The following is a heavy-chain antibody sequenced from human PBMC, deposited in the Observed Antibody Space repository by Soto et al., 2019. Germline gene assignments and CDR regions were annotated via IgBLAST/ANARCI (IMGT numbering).Heavy chain of an antibody. CDR1: GFTFSSYA. CDR2: ISGSGGST. J-gene: IGHJ4*02. D-gene: IGHD6-19*01. Sequence: EVQMLESGGGLVQPGGSLRLSCAASGFTFSSYAVSWVRQAPGKGLEWVSAISGSGGSTYYADSVKGRFTISRDNSKNTLYLQTNSLRAEDAAVYYCAKATVIAVAGTASLFDYCGQGTLVTVSS. V-gene: IGHV3-23*01. CDR3: AKATVIAVAGTASLFDY.